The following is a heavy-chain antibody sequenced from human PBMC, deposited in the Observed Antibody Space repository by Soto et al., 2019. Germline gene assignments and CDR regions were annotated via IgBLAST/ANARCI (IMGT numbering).Heavy chain of an antibody. Sequence: SVKVSCKASGGTFSSYAISWVRQAPGQGLEWMGGIIPIFGTANYAQKFQGRVTITADESTSTAYMELSSLRSEDTAVYYCARARYSSHSPTAGFDTWGQGTLVTISS. CDR1: GGTFSSYA. J-gene: IGHJ5*02. V-gene: IGHV1-69*13. CDR3: ARARYSSHSPTAGFDT. D-gene: IGHD6-19*01. CDR2: IIPIFGTA.